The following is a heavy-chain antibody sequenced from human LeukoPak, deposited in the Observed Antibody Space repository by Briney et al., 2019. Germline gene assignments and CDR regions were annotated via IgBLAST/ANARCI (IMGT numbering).Heavy chain of an antibody. CDR3: AKDIYGSATYAFDY. Sequence: PGGSLRLSCAASGFTFSNYAMSWVRQAPGKGLQWVTGVTSGGGGTFYADSVRGRFTISRDISKNTLYLQMTSLRAEDTAIYYCAKDIYGSATYAFDYWGQGTLVTVSS. D-gene: IGHD3-10*01. J-gene: IGHJ4*02. V-gene: IGHV3-23*01. CDR1: GFTFSNYA. CDR2: VTSGGGGT.